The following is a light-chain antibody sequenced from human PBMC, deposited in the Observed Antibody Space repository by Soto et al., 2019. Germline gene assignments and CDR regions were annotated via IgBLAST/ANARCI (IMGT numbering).Light chain of an antibody. V-gene: IGKV3-15*01. Sequence: IVMTQSPATLSVSPGERATLSFRASQSVGRNLAWYQQKPGQPPRLLLYGASSRATGVPARFGGSGSGSEFTLTISGLQSEDFAVYFCQKYNDWPRTFGQGNKVDIK. CDR1: QSVGRN. J-gene: IGKJ1*01. CDR2: GAS. CDR3: QKYNDWPRT.